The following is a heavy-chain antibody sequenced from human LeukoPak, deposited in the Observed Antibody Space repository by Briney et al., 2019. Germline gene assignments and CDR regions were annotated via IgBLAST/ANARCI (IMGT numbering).Heavy chain of an antibody. CDR2: ISYDGVYI. D-gene: IGHD1-26*01. CDR3: ARDSRIVGPSSLDP. V-gene: IGHV3-30*03. CDR1: GFIFSNCG. J-gene: IGHJ5*02. Sequence: GGSLRLSCAASGFIFSNCGMHWVRQAPGKGLEWVAVISYDGVYIYYADSVKGRFTISRDNSKNTLYLQMNSLRPEDTAFYYCARDSRIVGPSSLDPWGQGTPVTVSS.